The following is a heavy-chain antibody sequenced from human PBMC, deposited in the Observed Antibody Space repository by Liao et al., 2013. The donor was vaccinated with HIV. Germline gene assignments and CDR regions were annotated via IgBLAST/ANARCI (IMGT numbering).Heavy chain of an antibody. CDR1: GGSISSGGYY. CDR3: ARGRSGVAVAGTLDC. D-gene: IGHD6-19*01. Sequence: QVQLQESGPRLVKPSQTLSLTCTVSGGSISSGGYYWSWIRQPAGKGLEWIGRIYSSGSTTSNPSLRSRVTISVDTSKNQFSLRLTSVTAADTAVYYCARGRSGVAVAGTLDCWGQGTLVTVSS. J-gene: IGHJ4*02. V-gene: IGHV4-61*02. CDR2: IYSSGST.